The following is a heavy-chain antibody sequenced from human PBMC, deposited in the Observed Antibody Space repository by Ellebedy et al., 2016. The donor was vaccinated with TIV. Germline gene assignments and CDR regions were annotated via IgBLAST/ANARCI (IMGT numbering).Heavy chain of an antibody. J-gene: IGHJ4*02. V-gene: IGHV1-24*01. D-gene: IGHD3-10*01. CDR3: ATGLHYYGSGSYTFGY. CDR1: GYTLTELS. CDR2: FDPEDGET. Sequence: ASVKVSXXVSGYTLTELSMHWVRQAPGKGLEWMGGFDPEDGETIYAQKFQGRVTMTEDTSTDTAYMELGSLRSEDTAVYYCATGLHYYGSGSYTFGYWGQGTLVTVSS.